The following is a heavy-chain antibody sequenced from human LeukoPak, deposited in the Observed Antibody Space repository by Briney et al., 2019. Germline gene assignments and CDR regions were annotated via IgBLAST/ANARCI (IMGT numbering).Heavy chain of an antibody. CDR1: GGSISSYY. V-gene: IGHV4-59*08. Sequence: SETLSLTCTVSGGSISSYYWSWIRQPPGKGLEWIGYIYYSGSTNYNPSLKSRVTISVDTSKNQFSLKLSSVTAADTAVYYRARSPSAAMVTSWGAFDIWGQGTMVTVSS. D-gene: IGHD5-18*01. CDR3: ARSPSAAMVTSWGAFDI. CDR2: IYYSGST. J-gene: IGHJ3*02.